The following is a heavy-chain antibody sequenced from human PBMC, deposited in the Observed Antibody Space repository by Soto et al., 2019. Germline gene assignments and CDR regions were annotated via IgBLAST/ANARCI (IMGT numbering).Heavy chain of an antibody. V-gene: IGHV3-7*03. J-gene: IGHJ4*02. CDR2: IQQDGSET. CDR3: AKFDGKIAAAGPTSY. D-gene: IGHD6-13*01. Sequence: EVQLVESGGGLVQPGGSLRLSCAASGFTFSTYWMSWVRQAPGKGLEWVANIQQDGSETYYVDSVKGRFTISRDNAKNSLYLQMNSLRAEDTAVYYCAKFDGKIAAAGPTSYWGQGTLVTVSS. CDR1: GFTFSTYW.